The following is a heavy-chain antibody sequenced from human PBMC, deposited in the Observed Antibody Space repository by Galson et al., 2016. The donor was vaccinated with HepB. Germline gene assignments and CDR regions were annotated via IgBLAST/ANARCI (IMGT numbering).Heavy chain of an antibody. CDR2: LYYTGIA. Sequence: SETLSLTCTVSGGSINRTSYYWGWLRQPPGKGLEWIGSLYYTGIAYYNPSLKSRATLSVDTSRNQFSLKLSAVTAADTAVFYCARNDYVNYPLFDPWGQGTLVTVSS. V-gene: IGHV4-39*01. J-gene: IGHJ5*02. CDR3: ARNDYVNYPLFDP. CDR1: GGSINRTSYY. D-gene: IGHD4-17*01.